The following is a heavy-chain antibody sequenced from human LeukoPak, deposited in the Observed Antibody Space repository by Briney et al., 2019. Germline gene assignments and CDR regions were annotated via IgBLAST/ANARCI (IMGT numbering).Heavy chain of an antibody. CDR1: GFTFSSYA. CDR2: ISYDGSNK. V-gene: IGHV3-30-3*01. D-gene: IGHD4/OR15-4a*01. J-gene: IGHJ4*02. CDR3: ARDHPRTLTTEFDY. Sequence: GGSLRPSCAASGFTFSSYAMHWVRQAPGKGLEWVAVISYDGSNKYYADSVKGRFTISRDNSKNTLYLQMNSLRAEDTAVYYCARDHPRTLTTEFDYWGQGTLVTVSS.